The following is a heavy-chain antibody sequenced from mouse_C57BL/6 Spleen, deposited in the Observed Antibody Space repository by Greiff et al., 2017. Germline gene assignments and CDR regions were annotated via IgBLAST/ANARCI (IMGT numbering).Heavy chain of an antibody. CDR1: GYAFRSSW. J-gene: IGHJ4*01. CDR3: ASAGDDGYSLDY. V-gene: IGHV1-82*01. Sequence: QVQLQESGPELVRPGTSVKVSCKASGYAFRSSWMKWVKQRPGQGLEWIGGINPGDGGTNYTGKFKGKATRTADKSSGTAYMQRRSLASEASEVYSCASAGDDGYSLDYWGQGTSVTVSS. CDR2: INPGDGGT. D-gene: IGHD2-12*01.